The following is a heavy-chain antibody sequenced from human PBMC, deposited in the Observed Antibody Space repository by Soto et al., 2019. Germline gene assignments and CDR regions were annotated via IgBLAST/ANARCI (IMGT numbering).Heavy chain of an antibody. J-gene: IGHJ4*02. Sequence: ASVKVSCKASGYTFNNHHIYWVRQVTGQGLEWMGGVNPHSGYAGYAQKFQGRVTITRTTTTSTAFMELSSLTSEDTAVYYCARAYSGTLDFDYWGQGTLVTVSS. V-gene: IGHV1-8*01. D-gene: IGHD1-26*01. CDR1: GYTFNNHH. CDR3: ARAYSGTLDFDY. CDR2: VNPHSGYA.